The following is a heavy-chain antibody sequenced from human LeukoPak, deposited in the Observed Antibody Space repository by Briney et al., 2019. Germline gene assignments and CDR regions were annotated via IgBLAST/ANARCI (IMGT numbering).Heavy chain of an antibody. V-gene: IGHV4-59*01. CDR3: ARVGVYSSGWYYFDY. CDR1: GGSIDSIRSFY. Sequence: SETLSLTCTVSGGSIDSIRSFYWSWIRQSPDTGLEWIGYIYYTGSTDYNPSLKSRVTISVDTSKNQFSLKLTSVTTADTAVYYCARVGVYSSGWYYFDYWGQGTLVTVSS. D-gene: IGHD6-19*01. CDR2: IYYTGST. J-gene: IGHJ4*02.